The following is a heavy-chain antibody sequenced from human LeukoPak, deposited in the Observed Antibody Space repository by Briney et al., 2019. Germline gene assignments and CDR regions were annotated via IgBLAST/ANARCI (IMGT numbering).Heavy chain of an antibody. D-gene: IGHD6-13*01. J-gene: IGHJ4*02. Sequence: GGSLRLPCAASGFTFSSYAMSWVRQAPGKGLKWVSVVYSGGSTFYADSVKGRFTISRDNSKNTLYLHMNSLRAEDTAVYYCARPSWGSSSWYYFDYWGQGTLVTVSS. CDR3: ARPSWGSSSWYYFDY. V-gene: IGHV3-53*01. CDR2: VYSGGST. CDR1: GFTFSSYA.